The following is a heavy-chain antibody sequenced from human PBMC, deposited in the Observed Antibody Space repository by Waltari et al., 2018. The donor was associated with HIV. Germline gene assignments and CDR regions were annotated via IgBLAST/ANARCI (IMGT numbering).Heavy chain of an antibody. Sequence: QVQLVQSGSELLKPGASVKVSCTASVYNISSSAMNWLRQAPGHGLEWMGWINPNTGNPTDAQGFTGRFVFSWDTSVSTAYLQISSLKAGDTGVYDCARDLNPGGGTGGVAYWGQGTLVTVSS. CDR3: ARDLNPGGGTGGVAY. J-gene: IGHJ4*02. CDR2: INPNTGNP. D-gene: IGHD1-26*01. V-gene: IGHV7-4-1*02. CDR1: VYNISSSA.